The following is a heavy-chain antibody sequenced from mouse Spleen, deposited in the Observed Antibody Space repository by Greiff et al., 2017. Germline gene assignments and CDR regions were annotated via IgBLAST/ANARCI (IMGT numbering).Heavy chain of an antibody. CDR2: INPSNGGT. V-gene: IGHV1S81*02. D-gene: IGHD2-1*01. CDR1: GYTFTSYY. Sequence: VKLVESGAELVKPGASVKLSCKASGYTFTSYYMYWVKQRPGQGLEWIGEINPSNGGTNFNEKFKSKATLTVDKSSSTAYMQLSSLTSEDSAVYYCTRGNYGFAYWGQGTLVTVSA. CDR3: TRGNYGFAY. J-gene: IGHJ3*01.